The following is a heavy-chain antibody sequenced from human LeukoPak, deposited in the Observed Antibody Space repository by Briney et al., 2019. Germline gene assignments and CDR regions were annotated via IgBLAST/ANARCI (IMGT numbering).Heavy chain of an antibody. CDR2: IWYDGNEK. D-gene: IGHD1/OR15-1a*01. V-gene: IGHV3-30*04. Sequence: QPGGSLGLSCAASGFTFSSYAMHWVRQAPGKGLEWVAFIWYDGNEKYYADSAKGRFTISRDNSKNTLYLQMNSLRAEDTAIYYCATEQEGRRAAFDYWGQGTLVTVSS. J-gene: IGHJ4*02. CDR3: ATEQEGRRAAFDY. CDR1: GFTFSSYA.